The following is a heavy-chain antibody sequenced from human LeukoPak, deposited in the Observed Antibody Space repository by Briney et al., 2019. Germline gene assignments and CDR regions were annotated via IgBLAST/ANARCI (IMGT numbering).Heavy chain of an antibody. J-gene: IGHJ2*01. CDR1: GGSISSSSYY. CDR3: ARDGLAAATLHWCFDL. Sequence: TSETLSLTCTVSGGSISSSSYYWGWIRQPPGKGLEWIGSIYYSGSTYYNPSLKSRVTISVDTSKNQFSLKLSSVTAADTAVYYCARDGLAAATLHWCFDLWGRGTLVTVSS. V-gene: IGHV4-39*07. CDR2: IYYSGST. D-gene: IGHD2-15*01.